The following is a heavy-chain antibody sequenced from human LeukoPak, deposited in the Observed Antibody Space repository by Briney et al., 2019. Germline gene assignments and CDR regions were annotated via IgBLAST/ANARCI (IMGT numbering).Heavy chain of an antibody. CDR1: GGSFSGYY. Sequence: PSETLSLTCAVYGGSFSGYYWSWIRQPPGKGLEWIGEINHSGSTNYNPSLKSRVTISVDTSKNQFSLKLSSVTAADTAVYYCARVGSCGWYDFDYWGQGTLVTVSS. J-gene: IGHJ4*02. D-gene: IGHD6-19*01. CDR2: INHSGST. V-gene: IGHV4-34*01. CDR3: ARVGSCGWYDFDY.